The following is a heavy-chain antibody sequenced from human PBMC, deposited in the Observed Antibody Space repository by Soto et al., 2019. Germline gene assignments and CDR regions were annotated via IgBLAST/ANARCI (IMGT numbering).Heavy chain of an antibody. J-gene: IGHJ4*02. V-gene: IGHV3-48*03. Sequence: GGSLRPSCAASGFTFSSYEMNWVRQAPGKGLEWVSYISSSGSTIYYADSVKGRFTISRDNAKNSLYLQMNSLRAEDTAVYYCARDRDYYDSSGYCDYWGQGTLVTVSS. CDR1: GFTFSSYE. CDR2: ISSSGSTI. CDR3: ARDRDYYDSSGYCDY. D-gene: IGHD3-22*01.